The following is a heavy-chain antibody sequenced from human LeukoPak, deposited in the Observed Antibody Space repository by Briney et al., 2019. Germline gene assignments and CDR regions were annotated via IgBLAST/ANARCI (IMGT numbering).Heavy chain of an antibody. D-gene: IGHD6-19*01. CDR1: GFTFSSYG. CDR3: ARDGGWHQGCDY. V-gene: IGHV3-30*03. J-gene: IGHJ4*02. Sequence: GGSLRLSCAASGFTFSSYGMHWVRQAPGKGLEWVAVISYDGSNKYYTDSVKGRFTISRDNARNSLYLQMDSLRVEDTAVYYCARDGGWHQGCDYWGQGTLVTVSS. CDR2: ISYDGSNK.